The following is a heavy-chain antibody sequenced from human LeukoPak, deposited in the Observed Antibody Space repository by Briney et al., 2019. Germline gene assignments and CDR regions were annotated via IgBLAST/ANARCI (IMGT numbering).Heavy chain of an antibody. D-gene: IGHD2-21*01. CDR3: GREGGNNTYSINDYYYSSYMAV. CDR1: GFTFSSYA. Sequence: GGSLRLSCAASGFTFSSYAMHWVRQAPGKGLEYVSAISSNGGSTYYANSVKGRFTISRDNPKNTLYLQMGSLRAEDMAVYYCGREGGNNTYSINDYYYSSYMAVWGKGPRVTVS. V-gene: IGHV3-64*01. J-gene: IGHJ6*03. CDR2: ISSNGGST.